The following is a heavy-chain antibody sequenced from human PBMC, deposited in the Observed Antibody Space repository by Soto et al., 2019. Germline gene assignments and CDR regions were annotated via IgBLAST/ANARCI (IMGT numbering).Heavy chain of an antibody. V-gene: IGHV3-11*05. D-gene: IGHD6-19*01. CDR3: ARGPIAVAGKEYYFDY. CDR1: GFTFSDYY. CDR2: ISSSSSYT. J-gene: IGHJ4*02. Sequence: PGGSLRLSCAASGFTFSDYYMSWIRQAPGKGLEWVSYISSSSSYTNYADSVKGRFTISRDNAKNSLYLQMNSLRAEDTAVYYCARGPIAVAGKEYYFDYWGQGTLVTVSS.